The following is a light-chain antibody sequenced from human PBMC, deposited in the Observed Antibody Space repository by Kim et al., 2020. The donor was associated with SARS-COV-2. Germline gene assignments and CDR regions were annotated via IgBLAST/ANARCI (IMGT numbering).Light chain of an antibody. J-gene: IGLJ1*01. Sequence: QSALTQPASVSGSPGQSITISCTGTSSDVGGYNYVSWCQQHPGKAPKLMIYDVSNRPSGVSNRFSGSKSGNTASLTISGLQAEDEADYYCSSYTSSSTLDYVFGTGPKVTVL. CDR3: SSYTSSSTLDYV. CDR1: SSDVGGYNY. CDR2: DVS. V-gene: IGLV2-14*03.